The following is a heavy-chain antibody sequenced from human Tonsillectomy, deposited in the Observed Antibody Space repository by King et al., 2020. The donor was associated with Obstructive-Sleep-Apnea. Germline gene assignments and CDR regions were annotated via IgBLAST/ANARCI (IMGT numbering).Heavy chain of an antibody. CDR3: ARDYASTGTTGYYGIDY. D-gene: IGHD3-9*01. CDR1: GFTFSAYW. Sequence: EVQLVESGGGLVQPGGSLRLSCAASGFTFSAYWMSWVRQAPGKGLEWVANMRQDVGDMSYVDSVKGRFTISRDKAKNSLYLQMNSLRAEDTAVYYCARDYASTGTTGYYGIDYWGQGTLVTVSS. CDR2: MRQDVGDM. J-gene: IGHJ4*02. V-gene: IGHV3-7*01.